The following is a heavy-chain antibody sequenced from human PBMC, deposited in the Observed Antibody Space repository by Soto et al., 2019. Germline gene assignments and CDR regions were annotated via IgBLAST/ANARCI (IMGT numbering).Heavy chain of an antibody. D-gene: IGHD6-6*01. CDR1: GYSFTSYW. J-gene: IGHJ6*02. CDR3: ARLGRSSSLRNFYGMGV. Sequence: GESLKISCKGSGYSFTSYWIGWVLQMPGKGLEWMGIIYPGDSDTRYSPSFQGQVTISADKSISTAYLQWSSLKASDTAMYYCARLGRSSSLRNFYGMGVWGQGTTVTVSS. CDR2: IYPGDSDT. V-gene: IGHV5-51*01.